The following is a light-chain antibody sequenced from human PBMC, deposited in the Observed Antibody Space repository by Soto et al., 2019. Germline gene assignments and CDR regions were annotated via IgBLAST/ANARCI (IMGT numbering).Light chain of an antibody. CDR2: GAS. V-gene: IGKV3-20*01. CDR1: KSVSDY. J-gene: IGKJ1*01. CDR3: QQYGSSLT. Sequence: EDVLTQSPGTLSLSPGERATLACRASKSVSDYVAWYQQKSGQPPRLLIYGASGRASGIPDRFSGSGSGTDFTLTISRVEPEDFALYYCQQYGSSLTFGLGTKVDIK.